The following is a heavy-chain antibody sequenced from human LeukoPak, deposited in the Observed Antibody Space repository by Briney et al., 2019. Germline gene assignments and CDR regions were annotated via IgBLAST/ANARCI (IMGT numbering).Heavy chain of an antibody. D-gene: IGHD4-17*01. CDR3: AKGSYGDYANDY. CDR1: GFTFSSYE. V-gene: IGHV3-48*03. J-gene: IGHJ4*02. Sequence: PGGSLRLSCAASGFTFSSYEMNWVRQAPGKGLEWVSYISSSGSTIYYADSVKGRFTISRDNAKNSLYLQMNSLRAEDTAVYYCAKGSYGDYANDYWGQGTLVTVSS. CDR2: ISSSGSTI.